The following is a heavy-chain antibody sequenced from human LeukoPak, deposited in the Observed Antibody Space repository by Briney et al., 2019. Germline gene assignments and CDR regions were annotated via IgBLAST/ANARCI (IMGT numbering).Heavy chain of an antibody. V-gene: IGHV4-39*01. J-gene: IGHJ4*02. CDR3: ARRIVVTRGFDY. Sequence: SSETLSLTCTVSGGSISSSSYYWGWIRQPPGKGLEWIGSIYYSGSTYYNPSLKSRVTISVDASKNQFSLKLSSGTAADTAVYYCARRIVVTRGFDYWGQGTLVTVSS. D-gene: IGHD4-23*01. CDR2: IYYSGST. CDR1: GGSISSSSYY.